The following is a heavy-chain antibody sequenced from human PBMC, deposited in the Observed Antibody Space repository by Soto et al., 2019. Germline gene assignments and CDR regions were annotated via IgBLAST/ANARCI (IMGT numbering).Heavy chain of an antibody. CDR1: GYSFTSYW. J-gene: IGHJ3*02. D-gene: IGHD1-26*01. V-gene: IGHV5-10-1*01. Sequence: GESPKISCKGSGYSFTSYWISWVRQMPGKGLEWMGRIDPSDSYTNYSPSFQGHVTISADKSISTAYLQWSSLKASDTAMYYCARRIVGSTSDAFDIWGQGTMVTVSS. CDR3: ARRIVGSTSDAFDI. CDR2: IDPSDSYT.